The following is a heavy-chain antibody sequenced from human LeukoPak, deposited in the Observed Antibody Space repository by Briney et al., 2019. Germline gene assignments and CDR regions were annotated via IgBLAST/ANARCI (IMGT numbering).Heavy chain of an antibody. CDR3: GGSNNWSFDN. CDR1: GFTLSSYG. CDR2: IRYDGRNK. V-gene: IGHV3-30*02. Sequence: GGSLRLSCAASGFTLSSYGMNWVRQSPGKGLEWVAFIRYDGRNKYSADSVKGRFTIYRDNSKSTLYLQMNSLGPEDTAVYAKGGSNNWSFDNWGQGTLVTVSS. J-gene: IGHJ4*02. D-gene: IGHD1-1*01.